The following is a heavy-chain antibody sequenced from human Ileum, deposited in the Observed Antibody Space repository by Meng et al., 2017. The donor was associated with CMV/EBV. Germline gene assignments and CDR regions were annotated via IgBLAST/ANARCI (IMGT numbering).Heavy chain of an antibody. V-gene: IGHV7-4-1*02. J-gene: IGHJ4*02. D-gene: IGHD3-3*01. CDR3: TRAGLSVSYFDY. CDR2: ITTYTGNS. CDR1: DYNLTIQQ. Sequence: SCNACDYNLTIQQIPWQRQDSIQRLERIGWITTYTGNSKYAQGFTGRFAFSLDSTVRTRHLQVSTLKDEDTAVYYSTRAGLSVSYFDYWGQGTLVTVSS.